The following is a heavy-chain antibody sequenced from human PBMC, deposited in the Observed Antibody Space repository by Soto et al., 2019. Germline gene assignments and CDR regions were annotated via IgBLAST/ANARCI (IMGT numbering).Heavy chain of an antibody. CDR2: INYSGST. CDR3: ARDLVLICCGHQPPYSNGMDV. D-gene: IGHD2-15*01. J-gene: IGHJ6*02. V-gene: IGHV4-59*01. Sequence: SENLRHTCTVSGGSISQCYWSWSRQPLGKGLEWIGYINYSGSTNYNPSLKSRVTISVDTSKNQISLTLSSVTAAVTAVDYCARDLVLICCGHQPPYSNGMDVGGLWTSVTV. CDR1: GGSISQCY.